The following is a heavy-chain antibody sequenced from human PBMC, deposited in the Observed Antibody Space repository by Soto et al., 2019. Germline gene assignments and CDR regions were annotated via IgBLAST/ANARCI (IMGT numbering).Heavy chain of an antibody. Sequence: QVQLVQSGAEVKKPGASVKVSCKASGYTFTSYYMHWVRQAPGQGLEWMGIINPSGGSTSYAQKFQGRVTMTRDTSTSTVYMELISLRSEDTAVYYCARDRLVGATMLIYYGMDVWGQGTTVTVSS. CDR2: INPSGGST. D-gene: IGHD1-26*01. CDR3: ARDRLVGATMLIYYGMDV. J-gene: IGHJ6*02. V-gene: IGHV1-46*03. CDR1: GYTFTSYY.